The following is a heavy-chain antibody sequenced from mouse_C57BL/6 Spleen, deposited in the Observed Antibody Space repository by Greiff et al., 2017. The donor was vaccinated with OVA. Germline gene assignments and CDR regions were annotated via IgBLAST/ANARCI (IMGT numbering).Heavy chain of an antibody. D-gene: IGHD3-2*02. CDR2: IYPGDGDT. J-gene: IGHJ3*01. Sequence: LVESGPELVKPGASVKISCKASGYAFSSSWMNWVKQRPGKGLEWIGRIYPGDGDTNYNGKFKGKATLTAAKASSTAYMQLSSLTSEDSAVYFGAREETAQAPWYAYWGQGTLVTVSA. CDR3: AREETAQAPWYAY. V-gene: IGHV1-82*01. CDR1: GYAFSSSW.